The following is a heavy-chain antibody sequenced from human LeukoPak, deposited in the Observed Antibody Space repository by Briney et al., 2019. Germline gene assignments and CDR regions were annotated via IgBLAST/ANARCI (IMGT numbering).Heavy chain of an antibody. D-gene: IGHD3-3*01. CDR1: GGSISSYY. CDR2: IYYSGST. Sequence: SETLSLTCTVSGGSISSYYWSWIRQPPGKGLEWIGYIYYSGSTNYNPSLKSRVTISVDTSKNQFSLKLSSVTAADTAVYYCARGFRVVTEYYGMDVWGQGTTVTVS. CDR3: ARGFRVVTEYYGMDV. V-gene: IGHV4-59*01. J-gene: IGHJ6*02.